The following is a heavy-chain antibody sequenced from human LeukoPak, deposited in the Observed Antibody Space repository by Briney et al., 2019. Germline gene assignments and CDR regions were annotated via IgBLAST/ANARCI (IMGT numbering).Heavy chain of an antibody. D-gene: IGHD4-17*01. CDR3: ARAASGEYDYGDYCGMDV. V-gene: IGHV3-23*01. CDR2: ISGSGGST. J-gene: IGHJ6*02. CDR1: GFTFSSYA. Sequence: GGSLRLSCAASGFTFSSYAMSWVRQAPGKGLEWVSAISGSGGSTYYADSVKGRFTISRDNSKNTLYLQMNSLRAEDTAVYYCARAASGEYDYGDYCGMDVWGQGTTVTVSS.